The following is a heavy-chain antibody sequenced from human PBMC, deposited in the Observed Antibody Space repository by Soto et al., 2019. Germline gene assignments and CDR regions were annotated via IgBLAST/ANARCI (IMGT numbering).Heavy chain of an antibody. Sequence: QVQLVQSGAEVKKPGSSVKVSCKTSRDTFNTYALNWGRQAPGQGLEWMGWIIPIFSSRNYAEKFQGRVTITADDSPSTAYTELRGLRFEDTAVYYCARGETYLGVWGQGTIVTVSS. CDR1: RDTFNTYA. V-gene: IGHV1-69*01. J-gene: IGHJ6*02. CDR3: ARGETYLGV. D-gene: IGHD3-16*01. CDR2: IIPIFSSR.